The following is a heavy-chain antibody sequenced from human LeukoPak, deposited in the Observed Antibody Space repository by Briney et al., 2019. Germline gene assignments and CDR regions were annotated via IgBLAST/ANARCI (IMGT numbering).Heavy chain of an antibody. CDR1: GGSISSYY. J-gene: IGHJ6*03. CDR3: ARAESVAVPYYYYYYMDV. D-gene: IGHD6-19*01. CDR2: IYYSGST. Sequence: PSETLSLTCTVPGGSISSYYWSWIRQPPGKGLEWIGYIYYSGSTNYNPSLKSRVTISVDTSKNQFSLKLSSVTAADTAVYYCARAESVAVPYYYYYYMDVWGKGTTVTVSS. V-gene: IGHV4-59*01.